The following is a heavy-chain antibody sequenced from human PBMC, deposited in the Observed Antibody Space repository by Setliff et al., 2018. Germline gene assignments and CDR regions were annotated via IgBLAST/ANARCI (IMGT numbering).Heavy chain of an antibody. CDR1: GYKFADYW. Sequence: LGESLKISCEASGYKFADYWIGWVRQMPETGLEWMGIIYVGDSLIKYSPSFQGQVTISADKSISTAYLQWSSLKASDTAIYYCARPSAGWSKPFDVWGQGTMGTVSS. D-gene: IGHD6-19*01. J-gene: IGHJ3*01. CDR3: ARPSAGWSKPFDV. V-gene: IGHV5-51*01. CDR2: IYVGDSLI.